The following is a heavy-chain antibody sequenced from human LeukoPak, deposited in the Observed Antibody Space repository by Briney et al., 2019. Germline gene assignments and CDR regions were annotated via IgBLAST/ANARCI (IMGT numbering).Heavy chain of an antibody. Sequence: SETLSLTCTVSGGSISSYYWSLIRQPPGKGLEWIGYIYYSGSTNYNPSLKSRVTISVDTSKNQFSLKLSSVTAADTAVYYCARARAAVYYFDYWGQGTLVTVSS. V-gene: IGHV4-59*08. CDR2: IYYSGST. D-gene: IGHD6-13*01. CDR3: ARARAAVYYFDY. J-gene: IGHJ4*02. CDR1: GGSISSYY.